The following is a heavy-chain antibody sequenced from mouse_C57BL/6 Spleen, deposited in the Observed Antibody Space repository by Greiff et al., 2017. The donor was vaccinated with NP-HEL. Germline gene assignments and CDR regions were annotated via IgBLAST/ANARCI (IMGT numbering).Heavy chain of an antibody. J-gene: IGHJ2*01. Sequence: QVQLQQSGAELVRPGASVTLSCKASGYTFTDYEMHWVKQTPVHGLEWIGAIDPETGGTAYNQKFKGKAILTANNSSSTAYRELRSMTIEDSAVYYCTMGNYNYWGQGTTLTVSS. CDR2: IDPETGGT. CDR3: TMGNYNY. CDR1: GYTFTDYE. V-gene: IGHV1-15*01. D-gene: IGHD2-1*01.